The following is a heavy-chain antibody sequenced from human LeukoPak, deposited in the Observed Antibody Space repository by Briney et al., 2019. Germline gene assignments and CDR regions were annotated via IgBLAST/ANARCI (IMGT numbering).Heavy chain of an antibody. CDR1: GFTFSSYA. CDR3: ANRISYKELGAFDI. V-gene: IGHV3-23*01. Sequence: GGSLRLSCAASGFTFSSYAMSWVRQAPGKGLEGGSAISGSGGSTYYADSVKGRFTISRDNYKNTLYLQMNSLRAEDTAVYYCANRISYKELGAFDIWGQGTMVTVSS. D-gene: IGHD1-26*01. J-gene: IGHJ3*02. CDR2: ISGSGGST.